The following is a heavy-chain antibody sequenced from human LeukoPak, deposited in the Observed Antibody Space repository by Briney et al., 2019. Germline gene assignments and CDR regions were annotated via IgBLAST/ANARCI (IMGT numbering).Heavy chain of an antibody. CDR1: GFTFNNYG. J-gene: IGHJ4*02. CDR2: ISYDGRNI. CDR3: AKGPLRGTAAAIDY. Sequence: GGSLRLSCAASGFTFNNYGMHWVRQAPGKGLEWVAVISYDGRNIHYPDSVKGRFTISRDISTDTLWLQMDSLRTEDTAVYYCAKGPLRGTAAAIDYWGQGTLVTVTS. V-gene: IGHV3-30*18. D-gene: IGHD2-2*01.